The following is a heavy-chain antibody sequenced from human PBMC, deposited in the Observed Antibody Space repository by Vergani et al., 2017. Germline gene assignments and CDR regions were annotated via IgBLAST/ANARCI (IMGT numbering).Heavy chain of an antibody. Sequence: EVRLVESGGGLVKPGGSLRLSCQVSGFDFSKAWMNWVRQSPGKGLEYIGLSKPKTEGGTKHYNAAMKGTVTISRYDSKSVLCLEMTNLAPEDTAVYYCWDTSDAHSWDFWGQGSLVTVSS. V-gene: IGHV3-15*05. CDR1: GFDFSKAW. D-gene: IGHD3-22*01. J-gene: IGHJ4*02. CDR2: SKPKTEGGTK. CDR3: WDTSDAHSWDF.